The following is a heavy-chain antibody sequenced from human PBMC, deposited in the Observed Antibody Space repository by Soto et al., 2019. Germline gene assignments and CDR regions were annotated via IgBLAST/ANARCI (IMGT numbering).Heavy chain of an antibody. CDR2: ITSSGSTT. CDR3: ARERYSYGPYYFDY. Sequence: QVQLVESGGDLVKPGGSLRLSCAASGFTISDYYMSWIRQAPGKGLEWVSSITSSGSTTYYTDSVKGRFTISRDNAKNSLYLQMNSLRAEDTAVYYCARERYSYGPYYFDYWGQGTLVTVSS. V-gene: IGHV3-11*01. D-gene: IGHD5-18*01. CDR1: GFTISDYY. J-gene: IGHJ4*02.